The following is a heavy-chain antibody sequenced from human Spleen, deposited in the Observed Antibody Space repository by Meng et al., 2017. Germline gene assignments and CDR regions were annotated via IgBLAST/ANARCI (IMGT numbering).Heavy chain of an antibody. CDR3: ARGGIFGVANWFDP. CDR1: GGSFSDYF. V-gene: IGHV4-34*01. D-gene: IGHD3-3*01. CDR2: INHSGSN. Sequence: QVHLQQWGAGLLKPWETLSHTCPVYGGSFSDYFWTWIRQTPGKGLEWIGEINHSGSNNYNPSLKSRVTLSVDTSKNQFSLKLSSVTAAETAVYYCARGGIFGVANWFDPWGQGTLVTVSS. J-gene: IGHJ5*02.